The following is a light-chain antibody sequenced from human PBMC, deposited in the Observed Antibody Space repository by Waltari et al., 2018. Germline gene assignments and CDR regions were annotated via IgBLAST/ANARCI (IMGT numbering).Light chain of an antibody. CDR1: SGSIASNS. Sequence: NFMLTQPHSVSESPGKTVTIYCTGSSGSIASNSVPWYQQRPGSAPTTVIYEDNQRPSGVPDRFSGSIDSSSNSASLTISGLKTEDEADYYCQSYDSSLWVFGGGTKLTVL. CDR2: EDN. J-gene: IGLJ3*02. CDR3: QSYDSSLWV. V-gene: IGLV6-57*02.